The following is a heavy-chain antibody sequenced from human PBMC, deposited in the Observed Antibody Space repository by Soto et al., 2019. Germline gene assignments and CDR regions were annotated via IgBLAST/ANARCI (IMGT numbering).Heavy chain of an antibody. D-gene: IGHD3-9*01. Sequence: EVQLLESGGGFVQPGESLRLSGVASGFTFSLSAMSWVRQAPGRGLEWVSSISGGGGSTEYTDSVKGRFTISRDNSKDTVHLQMNSLRAEDTAVYYCAKGPEYDILTGCDYWGQGALVTVSS. CDR3: AKGPEYDILTGCDY. CDR1: GFTFSLSA. CDR2: ISGGGGST. J-gene: IGHJ4*02. V-gene: IGHV3-23*01.